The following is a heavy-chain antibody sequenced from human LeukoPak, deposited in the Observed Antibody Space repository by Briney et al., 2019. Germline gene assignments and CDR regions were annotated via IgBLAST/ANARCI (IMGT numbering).Heavy chain of an antibody. Sequence: ASVKVSCKASGFTFTSSAVQWVRQARGQRLEWIGWIVVGSGNTNYAQKFQEGVTITRDMSTSTAYMELSSLRSEDTAVYYCAAGGYSYGYGLRYYYYGMDVWGKGTTVTVSS. CDR2: IVVGSGNT. V-gene: IGHV1-58*01. CDR1: GFTFTSSA. J-gene: IGHJ6*04. CDR3: AAGGYSYGYGLRYYYYGMDV. D-gene: IGHD5-18*01.